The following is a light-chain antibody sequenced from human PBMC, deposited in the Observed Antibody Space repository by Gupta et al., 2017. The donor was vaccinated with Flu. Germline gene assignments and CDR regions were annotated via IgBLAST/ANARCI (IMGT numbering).Light chain of an antibody. CDR2: KAS. CDR3: LQDKDYRT. Sequence: IQMTQSPSTLSASVGDRVTITCRASQSISTWLAWYQQKPGKAPDVLIYKASKGEGGVPSRFSGGGSGTEFTLTITNRQPDDFATYYCLQDKDYRTFGQGTKVEI. J-gene: IGKJ1*01. V-gene: IGKV1-5*03. CDR1: QSISTW.